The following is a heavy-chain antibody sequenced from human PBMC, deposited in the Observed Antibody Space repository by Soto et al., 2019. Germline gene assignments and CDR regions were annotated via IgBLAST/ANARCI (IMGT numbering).Heavy chain of an antibody. CDR2: IIPTIGTT. Sequence: QVQLVQSGAEVKKPGSSVKVSCKASGDTFTIFAISWVRQAPGQGLEWMGGIIPTIGTTNYAQRFQGRITITGVEFTGTAYMELSSLKSEDTAVYYCARDLGSGYDPGDYWGQGTLVTVSS. J-gene: IGHJ4*02. D-gene: IGHD5-12*01. CDR1: GDTFTIFA. V-gene: IGHV1-69*12. CDR3: ARDLGSGYDPGDY.